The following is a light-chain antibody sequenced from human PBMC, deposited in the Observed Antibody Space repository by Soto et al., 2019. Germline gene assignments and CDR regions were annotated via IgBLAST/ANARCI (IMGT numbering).Light chain of an antibody. Sequence: DIQMTQSPSTLSASVGDRVTITFRASQSISTWLAWYQQEPGKAPNLLIYTASSLQSGVPSRFSGSGSGTDFTLTISSLQPEDFAVYYCQQYGSSGTFGQGTKVDIK. CDR1: QSISTW. CDR2: TAS. V-gene: IGKV1-5*01. J-gene: IGKJ1*01. CDR3: QQYGSSGT.